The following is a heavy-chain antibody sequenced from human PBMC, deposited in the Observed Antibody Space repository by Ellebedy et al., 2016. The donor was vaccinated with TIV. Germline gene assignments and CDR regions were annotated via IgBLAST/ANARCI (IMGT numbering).Heavy chain of an antibody. D-gene: IGHD3-16*02. Sequence: GESLKISXAASGFTFSSYAMSWVRQAPGKGLEWVSAISGSGGSTYYADSVKGRFTISRDNSKNTLYLQMNSLRAEDTAVYYCAKDLGMIRITFGGVIVSPFDYWGQGTLVTVSS. CDR2: ISGSGGST. V-gene: IGHV3-23*01. CDR1: GFTFSSYA. J-gene: IGHJ4*02. CDR3: AKDLGMIRITFGGVIVSPFDY.